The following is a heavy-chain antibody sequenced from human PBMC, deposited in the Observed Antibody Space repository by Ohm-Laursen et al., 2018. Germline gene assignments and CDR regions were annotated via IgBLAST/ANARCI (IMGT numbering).Heavy chain of an antibody. CDR2: LDWDDDK. V-gene: IGHV2-70*16. CDR1: GFSHSTSGMC. Sequence: PTQTLTLTCTVSGFSHSTSGMCVSWIRQPPGKALEWLARLDWDDDKFYSTSLKTRLTISKDTSKNQVVLTVTNMDPVDTATYYFPRIRRYSSSWFYFDYWGQGTLVTVSS. J-gene: IGHJ4*02. D-gene: IGHD6-13*01. CDR3: PRIRRYSSSWFYFDY.